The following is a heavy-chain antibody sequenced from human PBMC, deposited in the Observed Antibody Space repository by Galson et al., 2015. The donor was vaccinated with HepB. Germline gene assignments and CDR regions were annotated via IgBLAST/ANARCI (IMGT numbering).Heavy chain of an antibody. D-gene: IGHD3-22*01. J-gene: IGHJ4*02. Sequence: SVKVSCKASGGTFSSYAISWVRQAPGQGLEWMGGIIPIFGTANYAQKFQGRVTITADESTSTAYMELSSLRSEDTAVYYCARGPLPYDSSGYPPDYWGQGTLVTVSS. CDR1: GGTFSSYA. V-gene: IGHV1-69*13. CDR3: ARGPLPYDSSGYPPDY. CDR2: IIPIFGTA.